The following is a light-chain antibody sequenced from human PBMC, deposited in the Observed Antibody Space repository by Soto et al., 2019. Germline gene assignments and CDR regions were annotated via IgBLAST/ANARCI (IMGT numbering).Light chain of an antibody. V-gene: IGKV1-9*01. CDR1: QGIYRY. CDR3: QQFNSDATWT. Sequence: DIQLTQSPSFLSASVGDRVTITCRANQGIYRYLAWYQQKPGRAPKLLIYAASTLQSGVPSRFSGSGSGTEFTLTISSLQPEDFATYYCQQFNSDATWTFGQGTKVDIK. J-gene: IGKJ1*01. CDR2: AAS.